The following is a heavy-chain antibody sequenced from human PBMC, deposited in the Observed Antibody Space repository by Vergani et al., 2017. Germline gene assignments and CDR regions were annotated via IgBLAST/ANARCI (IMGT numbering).Heavy chain of an antibody. J-gene: IGHJ6*02. V-gene: IGHV4-4*02. Sequence: QVQLQESGPGLVKPSGTLSLTCAVSGGSISSSNWWSWVRQPPGKGLGWIGEIYHSGSTNYNPSHKSRVTLSVDKSKNQFSLKLSSVTAADPAVYYCAGDYAEYYYYGMDVWGQGTTVTVSS. CDR2: IYHSGST. CDR3: AGDYAEYYYYGMDV. CDR1: GGSISSSNW. D-gene: IGHD3-16*01.